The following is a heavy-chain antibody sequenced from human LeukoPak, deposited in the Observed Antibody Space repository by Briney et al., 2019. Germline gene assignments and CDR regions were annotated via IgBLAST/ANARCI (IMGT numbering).Heavy chain of an antibody. D-gene: IGHD3-10*01. V-gene: IGHV3-48*03. Sequence: GGSLRLSCAASGFTFSSYEMNWIRQAPGKGLELISHVSSSGLNRYYADSVKGRFTISRDNAKNSLYLQMNSLRAEDTAVYYCARDPSFGALDYWGLGTLVTVSS. CDR3: ARDPSFGALDY. J-gene: IGHJ4*02. CDR2: VSSSGLNR. CDR1: GFTFSSYE.